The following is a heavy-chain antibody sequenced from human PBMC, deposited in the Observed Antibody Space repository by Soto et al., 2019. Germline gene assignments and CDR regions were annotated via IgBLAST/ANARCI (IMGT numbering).Heavy chain of an antibody. D-gene: IGHD7-27*01. V-gene: IGHV4-31*03. CDR3: ARIAVPGASY. CDR2: IYETGAT. Sequence: SETLSLTCSVSGGSISRGGYYWSWIRQHPGEGLEYIGYIYETGATYYKPSLKSRVSISADTSKNQFSLTLSSVTGADTAVYFCARIAVPGASYWGQGTLVTVSS. CDR1: GGSISRGGYY. J-gene: IGHJ4*02.